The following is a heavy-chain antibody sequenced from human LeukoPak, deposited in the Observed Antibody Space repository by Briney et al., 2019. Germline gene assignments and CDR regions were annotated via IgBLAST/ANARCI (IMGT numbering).Heavy chain of an antibody. D-gene: IGHD4-23*01. CDR1: GGSFSGYY. CDR2: INHSGST. J-gene: IGHJ1*01. Sequence: SETLSLTCAVYGGSFSGYYWSWIRQPPGKGLEWIGEINHSGSTNYNPSLKSRVTISVDTSKNHFSLKLSSVTAADTAVYYCARAPGGNAGNFQLWGQGTLVTVSS. CDR3: ARAPGGNAGNFQL. V-gene: IGHV4-34*01.